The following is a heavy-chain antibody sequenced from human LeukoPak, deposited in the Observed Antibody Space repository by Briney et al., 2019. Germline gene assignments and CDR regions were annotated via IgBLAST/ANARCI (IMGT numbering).Heavy chain of an antibody. CDR3: ARNFDMKGFDP. J-gene: IGHJ5*02. Sequence: ASVKVSCKASGYTFTGYYMNWVPQAPGQGLEWMGWINSDSGFTKYAQKFQGRVTMTRDTSITTVYMDLTRLTSDDTAVYYCARNFDMKGFDPWGQGTLVTVSS. CDR1: GYTFTGYY. CDR2: INSDSGFT. V-gene: IGHV1-2*02. D-gene: IGHD3-9*01.